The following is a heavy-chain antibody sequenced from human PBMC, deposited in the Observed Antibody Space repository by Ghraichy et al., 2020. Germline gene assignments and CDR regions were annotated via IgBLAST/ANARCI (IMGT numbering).Heavy chain of an antibody. CDR3: AKQYYDFWSGYYPFDY. V-gene: IGHV3-23*01. Sequence: GESLNISCAASGFTFSSYAMSWVRQAPGKGLEWVSAISGSGGSTYYADSVKGRFTISRDNSKNTLYLQMNSLRAEDTAVYYCAKQYYDFWSGYYPFDYWGQGTLVTVSS. D-gene: IGHD3-3*01. CDR1: GFTFSSYA. CDR2: ISGSGGST. J-gene: IGHJ4*02.